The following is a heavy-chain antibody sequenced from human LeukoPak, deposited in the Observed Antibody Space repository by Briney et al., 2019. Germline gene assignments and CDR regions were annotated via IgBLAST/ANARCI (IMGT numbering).Heavy chain of an antibody. Sequence: SETLSLTCTVSGGSISSYYWSWIRQPPGKGLEWIGYIYYSGSTNYNPSLKSRVTISVDTSKNQFSLKLSSVTAADTAVYYCARHWRYCSSTSCYYYFDYWGQGTLVTVSS. V-gene: IGHV4-59*08. CDR3: ARHWRYCSSTSCYYYFDY. J-gene: IGHJ4*02. D-gene: IGHD2-2*01. CDR2: IYYSGST. CDR1: GGSISSYY.